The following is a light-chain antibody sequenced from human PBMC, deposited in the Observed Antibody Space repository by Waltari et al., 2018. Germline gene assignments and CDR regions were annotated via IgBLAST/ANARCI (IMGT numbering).Light chain of an antibody. CDR1: SSDVGGYNF. CDR3: SSYSSTNTVV. J-gene: IGLJ3*02. Sequence: QSALTQPASVSGSPGQSVTLSCTGTSSDVGGYNFFSWYQQNPGRAPKLMIYDVTHRPSGVSTRFSGSKSGDTASLTISGLQAAVEAEYYCSSYSSTNTVVFGGGTQLTV. V-gene: IGLV2-14*03. CDR2: DVT.